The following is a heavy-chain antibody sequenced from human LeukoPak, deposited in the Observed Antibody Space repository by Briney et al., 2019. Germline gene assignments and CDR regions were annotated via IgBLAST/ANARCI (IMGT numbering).Heavy chain of an antibody. CDR2: ISFDGSDK. J-gene: IGHJ5*02. D-gene: IGHD1-26*01. V-gene: IGHV3-30*18. Sequence: GGSLRLSCAGSGFTFNNYGIHWVRQAPGKGLEWVAVISFDGSDKYYADSVKGRFTISRDHSKNTLYLQMNSLRTEDTAVYYCAKGPYSGFSWGQGTLVTVSS. CDR1: GFTFNNYG. CDR3: AKGPYSGFS.